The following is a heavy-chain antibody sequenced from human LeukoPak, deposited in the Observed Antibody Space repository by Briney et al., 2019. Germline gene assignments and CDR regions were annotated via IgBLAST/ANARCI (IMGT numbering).Heavy chain of an antibody. Sequence: GGSLRLSCAASGFTFRSFAMHWIRQAPGKGLEYVSALRSDGATTYYADSVKGRFIVSRDNSKNTLYLQMGSLRSEDMGVYYCARARRSGQQSYYFDYWGQGTPVTVSS. CDR2: LRSDGATT. CDR1: GFTFRSFA. D-gene: IGHD6-19*01. CDR3: ARARRSGQQSYYFDY. J-gene: IGHJ4*02. V-gene: IGHV3-64*02.